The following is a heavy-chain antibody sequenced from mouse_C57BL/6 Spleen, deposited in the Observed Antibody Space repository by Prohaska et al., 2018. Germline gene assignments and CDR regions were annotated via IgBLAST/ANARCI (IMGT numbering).Heavy chain of an antibody. J-gene: IGHJ2*01. CDR3: ARRDY. CDR1: GYTFTIYC. CDR2: IYPGSGST. V-gene: IGHV1-55*01. Sequence: GASVKMSCKSSGYTFTIYCITWVKQRPGQGLEWIGDIYPGSGSTNYNEKFKSKATLTVDTSSSTAYMQLSSLTSEDSAVYYCARRDYWGQGTTLTVSS.